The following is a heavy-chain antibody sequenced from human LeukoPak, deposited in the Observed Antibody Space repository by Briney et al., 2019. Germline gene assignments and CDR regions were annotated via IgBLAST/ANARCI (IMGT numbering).Heavy chain of an antibody. CDR2: FDPEDGET. Sequence: ASVEVSCKVSGYTLTELSMHWVRQAQGEGLERMGGFDPEDGETIYAQKFQGRVTMTEDTSTDTAYMELSSLRSEDTAVYYCATVDYGSGSYYNAVPNLDYWGQGTLVTVSS. D-gene: IGHD3-10*01. J-gene: IGHJ4*02. CDR1: GYTLTELS. CDR3: ATVDYGSGSYYNAVPNLDY. V-gene: IGHV1-24*01.